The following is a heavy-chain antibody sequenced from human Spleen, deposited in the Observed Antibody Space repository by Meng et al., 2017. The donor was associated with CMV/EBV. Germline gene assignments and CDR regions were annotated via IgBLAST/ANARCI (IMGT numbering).Heavy chain of an antibody. D-gene: IGHD6-13*01. J-gene: IGHJ6*02. CDR3: AKDILRSSSWHRNYNYYGMDV. CDR2: INPNSGGT. V-gene: IGHV1-2*02. Sequence: ASVKVSCKASGYTFTGYHMHWVRQAPGQGLEWMGWINPNSGGTNYAQKFQGRVTMTRDTSISTAYMELSRLRSDDTAVYYCAKDILRSSSWHRNYNYYGMDVWGQGATVTVSS. CDR1: GYTFTGYH.